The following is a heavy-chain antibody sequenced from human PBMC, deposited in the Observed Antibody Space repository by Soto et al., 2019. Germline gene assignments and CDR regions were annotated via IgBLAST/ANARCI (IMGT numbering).Heavy chain of an antibody. CDR1: GYRFTTYY. V-gene: IGHV1-2*06. D-gene: IGHD5-18*01. J-gene: IGHJ4*02. CDR3: ARDGNFAFRGYSFAFDL. CDR2: MNIDTGGT. Sequence: ASVKVSCKASGYRFTTYYIHWVRQAPGQGLEWMGRMNIDTGGTTYAQKFQGRVTMTRDASISTAYMEVSSVKSDDTAMYYCARDGNFAFRGYSFAFDLWGQGTLVTVSS.